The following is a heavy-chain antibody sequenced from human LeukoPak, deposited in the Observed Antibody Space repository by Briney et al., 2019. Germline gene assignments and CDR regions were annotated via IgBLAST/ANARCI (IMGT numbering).Heavy chain of an antibody. CDR3: ARSRAFNSGAFDP. J-gene: IGHJ5*02. CDR1: GGSISSYY. D-gene: IGHD1-26*01. Sequence: SETLSLTCTVSGGSISSYYWSWIRQPPGKGVEWIAHIYNGVNTNYNPSLKSRVTISVDTSKNQFSLRLNSVTAADTAVYYCARSRAFNSGAFDPWGQGSLVTASS. CDR2: IYNGVNT. V-gene: IGHV4-59*01.